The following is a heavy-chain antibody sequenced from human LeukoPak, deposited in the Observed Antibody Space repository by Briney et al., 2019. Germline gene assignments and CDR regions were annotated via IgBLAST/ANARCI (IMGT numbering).Heavy chain of an antibody. CDR2: ISGSGGST. D-gene: IGHD6-13*01. Sequence: PGGSLRLSCTASGFTFGDYAMSWVRQAPGKGLEWVSAISGSGGSTYYADSVKGRFTISGDNSKNTLYLQMNSLRAEDTAVYYCAKGGYSSSWYPWYFDYWGQGALVTVSS. V-gene: IGHV3-23*01. CDR1: GFTFGDYA. CDR3: AKGGYSSSWYPWYFDY. J-gene: IGHJ4*02.